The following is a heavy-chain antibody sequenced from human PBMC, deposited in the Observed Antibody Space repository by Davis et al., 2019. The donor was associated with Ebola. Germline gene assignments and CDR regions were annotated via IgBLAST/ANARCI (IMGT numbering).Heavy chain of an antibody. CDR3: ARGAYDSSGYYLWYYYYMDV. CDR1: GGSISSYY. D-gene: IGHD3-22*01. V-gene: IGHV4-59*01. Sequence: PSETLSLTCTVSGGSISSYYWSWIRQPPGKGLEWIGYIYYSGSTNYNPSLKSRVTISVDTSKNQFSLKLSSVTAADTAVYYCARGAYDSSGYYLWYYYYMDVWGKGTTVTVSS. CDR2: IYYSGST. J-gene: IGHJ6*03.